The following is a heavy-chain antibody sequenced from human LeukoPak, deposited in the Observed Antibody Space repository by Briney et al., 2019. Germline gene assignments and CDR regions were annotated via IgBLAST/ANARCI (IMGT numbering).Heavy chain of an antibody. Sequence: PSQTLSLTCTVSGGSITSGDYYWSWIRQPPGKGLEWIGYIYYSGSTYYNPSLKSRVTISVDTSKNQFSLKLSSVTAADTAVYYCAGDPVYGSGSYRGYWGQGTLVTVSS. CDR2: IYYSGST. CDR3: AGDPVYGSGSYRGY. V-gene: IGHV4-30-4*01. J-gene: IGHJ4*02. CDR1: GGSITSGDYY. D-gene: IGHD3-10*01.